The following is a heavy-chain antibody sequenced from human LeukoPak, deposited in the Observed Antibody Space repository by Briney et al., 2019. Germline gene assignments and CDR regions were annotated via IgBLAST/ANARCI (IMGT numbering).Heavy chain of an antibody. CDR1: GYTFITYG. Sequence: GASVKVSCKASGYTFITYGLSWVRQAPGQGLEWMGWISAYNGNTNYAQKFQGRVTMTRDTSISTAYMELSRLRSEDTAVYYCATHIDKRNSIAAAVHWGQGTLVTVSS. D-gene: IGHD6-13*01. V-gene: IGHV1-18*01. CDR2: ISAYNGNT. J-gene: IGHJ4*02. CDR3: ATHIDKRNSIAAAVH.